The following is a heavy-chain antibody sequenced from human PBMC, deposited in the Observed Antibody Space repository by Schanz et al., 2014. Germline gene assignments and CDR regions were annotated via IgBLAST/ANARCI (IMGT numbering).Heavy chain of an antibody. Sequence: QVQLVQSGAEVKKPGASVKVSCKTSGGTFSSYTISWVRQAPGQGLEWMGRISPYTGNTHYFDKMEGRVTMTTDTSTSTAYMELRRLRSDDTARYYCATMWGYGTATACQILEVLDVWGQGTMVTVSS. CDR1: GGTFSSYT. V-gene: IGHV1-18*01. CDR3: ATMWGYGTATACQILEVLDV. D-gene: IGHD2-8*02. CDR2: ISPYTGNT. J-gene: IGHJ3*01.